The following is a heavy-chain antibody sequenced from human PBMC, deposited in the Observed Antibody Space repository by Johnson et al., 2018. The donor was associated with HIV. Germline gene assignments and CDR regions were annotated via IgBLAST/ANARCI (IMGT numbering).Heavy chain of an antibody. J-gene: IGHJ3*02. D-gene: IGHD3-16*01. CDR1: GFTFSSYA. CDR3: ARHSTFGYMGCDAFDI. V-gene: IGHV3-30*14. Sequence: QVQLVESGGGVVQPGRSLRLSCAASGFTFSSYAMRWVRQAPGKGLEWVAVICGDGSNTYYADSVKGRFTISGDNSKNTLYLQMNSLRAEDTAVYYCARHSTFGYMGCDAFDIWGQGTMVTVSS. CDR2: ICGDGSNT.